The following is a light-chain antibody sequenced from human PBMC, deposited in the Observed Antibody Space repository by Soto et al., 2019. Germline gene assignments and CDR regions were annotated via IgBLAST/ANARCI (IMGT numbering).Light chain of an antibody. J-gene: IGKJ3*01. V-gene: IGKV1-39*01. Sequence: DIQMTQSPSSLSASVGDRVTITCRASQSVNIILNWYQQKPGKAPNLLIYAASILQPGVPSRFSGSGSGTDFTLTISSLQPEDFATYYCQQGYRTPFTFGPGTKVDI. CDR3: QQGYRTPFT. CDR1: QSVNII. CDR2: AAS.